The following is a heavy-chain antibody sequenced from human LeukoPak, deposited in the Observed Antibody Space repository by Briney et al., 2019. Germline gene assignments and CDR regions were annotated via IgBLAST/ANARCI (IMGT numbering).Heavy chain of an antibody. CDR1: GYTFTSYG. Sequence: APVKVSCKASGYTFTSYGISWVRQAPGQRLEWMGWISAYNGNTNYAQKLQGRVTMTTDTSTSTAYMELRSLRSDDRAVYYCAGDFNDYVWGSYLLPIDYWGQGTLVTVSS. V-gene: IGHV1-18*01. CDR3: AGDFNDYVWGSYLLPIDY. CDR2: ISAYNGNT. J-gene: IGHJ4*02. D-gene: IGHD3-16*02.